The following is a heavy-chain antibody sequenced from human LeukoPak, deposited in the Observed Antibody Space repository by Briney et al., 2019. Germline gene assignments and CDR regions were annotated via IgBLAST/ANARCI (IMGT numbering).Heavy chain of an antibody. CDR2: IKSKIGGATA. D-gene: IGHD3-10*01. CDR1: GITFSTAW. CDR3: ATDRAWFGP. J-gene: IGHJ5*02. Sequence: AGGSLTLSCAASGITFSTAWMSWFRQAPGKGLEWVGRIKSKIGGATADYAAPVKDRFTISRDDSKNTLYLQMNSLKTEDTAVYYCATDRAWFGPWGQGTLVTVSS. V-gene: IGHV3-15*01.